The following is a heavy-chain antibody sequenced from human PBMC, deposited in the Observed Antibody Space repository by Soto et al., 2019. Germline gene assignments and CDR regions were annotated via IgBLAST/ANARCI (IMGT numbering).Heavy chain of an antibody. CDR3: ARGLRVYSSNFDY. CDR1: GFTFSTYA. V-gene: IGHV3-23*01. Sequence: PGGSLRLSCAASGFTFSTYAMNWVRQAPGKGLEWVSSISGSGGSTHYADSVKGRFTISRDNSKNTLYVQMNSLRAEDTAIYYCARGLRVYSSNFDYWGQGTLVTVSS. J-gene: IGHJ4*02. CDR2: ISGSGGST. D-gene: IGHD5-18*01.